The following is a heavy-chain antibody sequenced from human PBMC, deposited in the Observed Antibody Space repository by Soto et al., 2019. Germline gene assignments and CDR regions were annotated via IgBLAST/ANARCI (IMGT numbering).Heavy chain of an antibody. CDR3: ARDRGIVGAWDAFDI. J-gene: IGHJ3*02. V-gene: IGHV1-2*04. Sequence: ASVKVSCKASGYTFTVYYMHWVRQATGQGLEWMGWINPNSGGTNYAQKFQGWVTMTRDTSISTAYMELSRLRSDDTAVYYCARDRGIVGAWDAFDIWGQGTMVTVSS. D-gene: IGHD1-26*01. CDR1: GYTFTVYY. CDR2: INPNSGGT.